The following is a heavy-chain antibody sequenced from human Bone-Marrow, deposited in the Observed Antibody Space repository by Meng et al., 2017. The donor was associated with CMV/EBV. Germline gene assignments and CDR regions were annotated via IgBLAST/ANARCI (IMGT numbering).Heavy chain of an antibody. J-gene: IGHJ6*02. CDR1: GGSISSSSYY. CDR3: ARDRRLQRTTGGGMDV. CDR2: IYYSGST. D-gene: IGHD1-14*01. Sequence: SETLSPTCIVSGGSISSSSYYWGWLRQPPGKGLEWIGSIYYSGSTYYNPSLKSRVTISVDTSKNQFSLKLSAVTAADTAVYYCARDRRLQRTTGGGMDVWAQGTTVTVSS. V-gene: IGHV4-39*07.